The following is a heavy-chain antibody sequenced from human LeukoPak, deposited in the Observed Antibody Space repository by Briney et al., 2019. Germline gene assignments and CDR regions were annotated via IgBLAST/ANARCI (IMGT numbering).Heavy chain of an antibody. CDR1: GFSFDDYD. V-gene: IGHV3-9*01. CDR2: ISWNSAYI. D-gene: IGHD3-10*01. CDR3: AKDILRSGAAFDY. J-gene: IGHJ4*02. Sequence: GRSLRLSCAAAGFSFDDYDMHWVRQAPGKGLGYVSGISWNSAYIVYADSVKGRFTISRDNAKNSLYLQMNSLRPEDTALYYCAKDILRSGAAFDYWGQGTLATVSS.